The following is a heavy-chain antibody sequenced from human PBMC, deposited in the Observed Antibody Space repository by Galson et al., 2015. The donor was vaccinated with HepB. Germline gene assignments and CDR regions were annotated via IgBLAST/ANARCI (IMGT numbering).Heavy chain of an antibody. J-gene: IGHJ4*02. V-gene: IGHV3-33*08. Sequence: SLRLSCAASGFTVSSNYMSWVRQAPGKGLEWVAVIWYDGSNKYYADSVKGRFTISRDNSKNTPYLQMNSLRAEDTAVYYCARSNDYIDYWGQGTLVTVSS. CDR3: ARSNDYIDY. CDR2: IWYDGSNK. CDR1: GFTVSSNY.